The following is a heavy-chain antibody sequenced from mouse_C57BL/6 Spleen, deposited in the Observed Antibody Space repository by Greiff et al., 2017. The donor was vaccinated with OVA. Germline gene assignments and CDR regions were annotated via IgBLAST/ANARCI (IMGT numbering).Heavy chain of an antibody. CDR3: ARSWYGYCCWYFDV. CDR2: INPSNGGT. D-gene: IGHD2-2*01. V-gene: IGHV1-53*01. CDR1: GYTFTSYW. J-gene: IGHJ1*03. Sequence: VQLQQPGTELVKPGASVKLSCKASGYTFTSYWMHWVKQRPGQGLEWIGNINPSNGGTNYNEKFKSKATLTVDKSSSTAYMQLSSLTSEYSAVYYCARSWYGYCCWYFDVWGTGTTVTVSS.